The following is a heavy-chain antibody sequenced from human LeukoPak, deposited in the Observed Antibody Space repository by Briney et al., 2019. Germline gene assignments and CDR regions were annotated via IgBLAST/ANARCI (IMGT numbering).Heavy chain of an antibody. D-gene: IGHD3-16*02. Sequence: GGSLRLSCAASGFTFSSYAMSWVRQAPGKGLKWVSAISGSGGSTYYADSVKGRFTISRDNSKNTLYLQMNSLRAEDTAVYYCAKDFLITFGGVIAPCFDYWGQGTLVTVSS. CDR2: ISGSGGST. CDR3: AKDFLITFGGVIAPCFDY. V-gene: IGHV3-23*01. CDR1: GFTFSSYA. J-gene: IGHJ4*02.